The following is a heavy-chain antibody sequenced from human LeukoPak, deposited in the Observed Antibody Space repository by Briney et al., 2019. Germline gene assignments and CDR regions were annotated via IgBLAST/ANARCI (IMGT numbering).Heavy chain of an antibody. J-gene: IGHJ4*02. CDR3: ARFSGYLHESYFDS. CDR1: GYTFSSFG. Sequence: ASVKVSFKASGYTFSSFGFAWVRQAPGQGLEWMGWISVYNGKTDSAQDLQGRVTMTTDTSTSTAYMELRSLRSDDTAMYYCARFSGYLHESYFDSWGQGTLVTVSS. D-gene: IGHD3-22*01. CDR2: ISVYNGKT. V-gene: IGHV1-18*01.